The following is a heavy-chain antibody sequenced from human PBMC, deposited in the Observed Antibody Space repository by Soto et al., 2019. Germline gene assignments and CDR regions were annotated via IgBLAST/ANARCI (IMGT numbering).Heavy chain of an antibody. J-gene: IGHJ6*02. Sequence: LRLSCEASGFSFSTYSMHWVRQAPGKGLEWVSSIGRRSDIYYADSVKGRFTISRDNAKNSVSLQMDSLRDEDTAVYYCAREETAWPLAYGLDVWGQGTTVTVSS. CDR2: IGRRSDI. V-gene: IGHV3-21*01. D-gene: IGHD2-21*02. CDR1: GFSFSTYS. CDR3: AREETAWPLAYGLDV.